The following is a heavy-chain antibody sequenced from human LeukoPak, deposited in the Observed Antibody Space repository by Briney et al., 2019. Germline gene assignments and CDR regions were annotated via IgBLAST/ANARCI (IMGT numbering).Heavy chain of an antibody. V-gene: IGHV4-31*03. CDR3: ASPRDYYGSGRPGGGFDY. Sequence: PSQTLSLTCTVSGGSISSGGYYWSWIRQHPGKGPEWIGYIYYSGSTYYNPSLKSRVTISVDTSKNQFSLKLSSVTAADTAVYYCASPRDYYGSGRPGGGFDYWGQGTLVTVSS. J-gene: IGHJ4*02. CDR1: GGSISSGGYY. CDR2: IYYSGST. D-gene: IGHD3-10*01.